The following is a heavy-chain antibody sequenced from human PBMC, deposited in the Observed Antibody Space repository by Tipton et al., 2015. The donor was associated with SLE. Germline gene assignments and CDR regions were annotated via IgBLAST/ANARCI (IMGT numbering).Heavy chain of an antibody. CDR3: ARRCQYQLLR. CDR1: GGSFSGYY. Sequence: TLSLTCAVYGGSFSGYYLSWIRQPPGKGLEWIGESNHSGSTNYNPSLKSRVTISVDTSKNQFSLKLSSVTAADTAVYYCARRCQYQLLRWGQDVLVPGSS. V-gene: IGHV4-34*01. J-gene: IGHJ1*01. CDR2: SNHSGST. D-gene: IGHD2-2*01.